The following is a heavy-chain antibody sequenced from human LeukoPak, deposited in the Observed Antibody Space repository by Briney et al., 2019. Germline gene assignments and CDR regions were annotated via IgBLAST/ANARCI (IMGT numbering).Heavy chain of an antibody. CDR1: GFTLSSYW. CDR2: MSYDGRNK. J-gene: IGHJ4*02. V-gene: IGHV3-30*18. CDR3: AKIGSPYDYGDYFDY. Sequence: GGSLRLSCAASGFTLSSYWMHWVRQAPGKGLQWVAVMSYDGRNKYYADSVKGRFTISRDNSKNTLYLQMNSLRAEDTAVYYCAKIGSPYDYGDYFDYWGQGTLVTVSS. D-gene: IGHD4-17*01.